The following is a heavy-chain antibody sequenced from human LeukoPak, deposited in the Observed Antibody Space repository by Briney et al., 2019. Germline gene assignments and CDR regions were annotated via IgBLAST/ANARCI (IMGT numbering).Heavy chain of an antibody. V-gene: IGHV3-21*01. CDR1: GFTFSSYS. CDR3: ARTRTDRYNVSASDV. D-gene: IGHD5-24*01. CDR2: ISSSSSYI. J-gene: IGHJ3*01. Sequence: GGSLRLSCAASGFTFSSYSMNWVRQAPGKGLEWVSSISSSSSYIYYADSVKGRFTISRDNAKNSLYLQMNSLRADDTAVYYYARTRTDRYNVSASDVWSQARMATVS.